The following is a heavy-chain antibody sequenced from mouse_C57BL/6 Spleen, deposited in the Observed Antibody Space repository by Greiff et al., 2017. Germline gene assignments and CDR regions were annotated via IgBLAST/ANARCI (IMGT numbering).Heavy chain of an antibody. CDR1: GYAFSSSW. Sequence: QVQLKESGPELVKPGASVKISCKASGYAFSSSWMNWVKQRPGKGLEWIGRIYPGDGDTNYNGKFKGKATLTADKSSSTAYMQLSSLTSEDSAVYFCARHYYGSSSYWYFDVWGTGTTVTVSS. J-gene: IGHJ1*03. D-gene: IGHD1-1*01. CDR2: IYPGDGDT. CDR3: ARHYYGSSSYWYFDV. V-gene: IGHV1-82*01.